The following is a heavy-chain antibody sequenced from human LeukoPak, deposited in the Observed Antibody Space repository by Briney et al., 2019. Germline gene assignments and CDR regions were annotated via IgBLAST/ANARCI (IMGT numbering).Heavy chain of an antibody. CDR2: ISSSSSTI. J-gene: IGHJ6*03. V-gene: IGHV3-48*01. CDR3: ARERSYYYYYYMDV. Sequence: GGSLRLSCAASGFTFSSYSMNWVRQAPGKGLEWVSYISSSSSTIYYADSVKGRFTISRDNAKNSLYLQMNSLRAEDTAVYYCARERSYYYYYYMDVWGKGTTVTVSS. CDR1: GFTFSSYS.